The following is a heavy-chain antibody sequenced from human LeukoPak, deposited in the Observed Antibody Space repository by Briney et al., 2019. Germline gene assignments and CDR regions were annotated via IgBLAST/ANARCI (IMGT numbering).Heavy chain of an antibody. Sequence: GGSLRLSCAASGFMFSSYWMSWVRQAPGKGLEWVADIKEDGSEKSYVDSVKGRFTISRDNAKNSLYLQMSSLGAEDTAVYYCARMQQLVDFVDYWGQGTLVSVSS. V-gene: IGHV3-7*01. CDR1: GFMFSSYW. CDR2: IKEDGSEK. D-gene: IGHD6-13*01. CDR3: ARMQQLVDFVDY. J-gene: IGHJ4*02.